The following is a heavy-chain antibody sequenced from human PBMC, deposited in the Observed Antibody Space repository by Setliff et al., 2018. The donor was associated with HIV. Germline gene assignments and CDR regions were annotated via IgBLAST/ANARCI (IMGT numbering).Heavy chain of an antibody. CDR2: TSHSGKT. D-gene: IGHD2-2*01. CDR3: VTSSSWSSRLNF. Sequence: PSESLSLTCAVYGGPLSGHYWSWIRQPPGQGLEWIGETSHSGKTNYNPSLKSRVTISVDTSKNQFSLKLTSVTAADTAVYYCVTSSSWSSRLNFWGPGMLVTVYS. V-gene: IGHV4-34*01. J-gene: IGHJ4*02. CDR1: GGPLSGHY.